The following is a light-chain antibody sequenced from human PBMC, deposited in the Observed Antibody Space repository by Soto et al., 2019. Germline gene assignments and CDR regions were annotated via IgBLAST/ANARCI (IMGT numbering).Light chain of an antibody. V-gene: IGKV2-28*01. J-gene: IGKJ4*01. CDR3: MQALQTPLT. CDR2: LGS. CDR1: QSLLHSNGYNY. Sequence: DIVMTQSPLSLPVTPGEPASISCRSSQSLLHSNGYNYLDWYLQKPGQSPQLLIYLGSNRASGVXDXXSGSGSGTDFALKISRVKAEEVGVYYCMQALQTPLTFGGGTKVEIK.